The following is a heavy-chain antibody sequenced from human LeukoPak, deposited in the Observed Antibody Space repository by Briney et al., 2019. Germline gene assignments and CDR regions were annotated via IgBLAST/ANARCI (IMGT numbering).Heavy chain of an antibody. D-gene: IGHD1-20*01. CDR1: GYTFTSHY. J-gene: IGHJ4*02. V-gene: IGHV1-2*02. Sequence: ASVKVSCKASGYTFTSHYMHWVRQAPGQGLEWMGWINPNSGGTKYAQNFQDRVTMTSDTSITTTYMELNRLTSDDTAVYYCARILPGITSDYWGQGTLVTVSS. CDR3: ARILPGITSDY. CDR2: INPNSGGT.